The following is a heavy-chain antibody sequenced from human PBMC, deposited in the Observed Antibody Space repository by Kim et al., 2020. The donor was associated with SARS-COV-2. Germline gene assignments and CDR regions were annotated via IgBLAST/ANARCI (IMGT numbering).Heavy chain of an antibody. J-gene: IGHJ6*02. CDR2: IDPSDSYT. V-gene: IGHV5-10-1*01. D-gene: IGHD5-18*01. CDR3: ARHRSGSYDAYYYYYGMDV. CDR1: GYSFTSYW. Sequence: GESLKISCKGSGYSFTSYWISWVRQMPGKGLEWMGRIDPSDSYTNYSPSFQGHVTISADKSISTAYLQWSSLKASDTAMYYCARHRSGSYDAYYYYYGMDVWGQGTTVTVSS.